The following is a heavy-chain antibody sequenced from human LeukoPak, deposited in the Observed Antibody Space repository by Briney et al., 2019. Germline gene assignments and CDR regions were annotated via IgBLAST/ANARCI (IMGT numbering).Heavy chain of an antibody. CDR2: ISHSGRA. D-gene: IGHD3-22*01. Sequence: SETLSLTCAVYGGSFSGYYWSWIRQSPGKGLEWIGEISHSGRANYNPSLKSRVTISKDSSKNQFSLKLDSMTAADTAVYYCARAGIRLDSPGYYSSFDYWGQGTLVTVSS. J-gene: IGHJ4*02. CDR1: GGSFSGYY. CDR3: ARAGIRLDSPGYYSSFDY. V-gene: IGHV4-34*01.